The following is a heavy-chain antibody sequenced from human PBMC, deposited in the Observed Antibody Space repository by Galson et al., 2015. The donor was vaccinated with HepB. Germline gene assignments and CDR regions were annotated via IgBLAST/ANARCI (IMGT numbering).Heavy chain of an antibody. J-gene: IGHJ6*02. Sequence: SLRLSCAASGFTFSSYWMSWVRQAPGKGLEWVANIKQDGSEKYYVDSVKGRFTISRDNAKNSLYLQMNSLRAEDTAVYYCARMDIVVVPAAFYYHYYGMDVWGQGTTVTVSS. CDR3: ARMDIVVVPAAFYYHYYGMDV. CDR1: GFTFSSYW. D-gene: IGHD2-2*03. CDR2: IKQDGSEK. V-gene: IGHV3-7*03.